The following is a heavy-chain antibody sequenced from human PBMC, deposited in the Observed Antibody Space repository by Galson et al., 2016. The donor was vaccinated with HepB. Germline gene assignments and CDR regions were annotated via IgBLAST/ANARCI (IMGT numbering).Heavy chain of an antibody. J-gene: IGHJ4*02. CDR1: GFTFSRNG. V-gene: IGHV3-33*01. CDR3: ASEAPILAPTLDY. CDR2: IWYDGSNR. Sequence: SLRLSCAASGFTFSRNGMHWVRQAPGKGLEWVAAIWYDGSNRYHADSVKGRFTISRDNSKNTLYLQMNSLRAEDTAVYYCASEAPILAPTLDYWGQGTLVTVSS. D-gene: IGHD2/OR15-2a*01.